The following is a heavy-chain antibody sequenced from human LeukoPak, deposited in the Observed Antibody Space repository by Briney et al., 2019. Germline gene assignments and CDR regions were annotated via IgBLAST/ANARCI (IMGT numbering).Heavy chain of an antibody. D-gene: IGHD6-19*01. CDR2: ITWNSGSI. CDR3: TRSTGWYNYFDY. CDR1: GFTFDNYA. V-gene: IGHV3-9*03. Sequence: GGSLRLSCAASGFTFDNYAMHWVRQAPGKGLEWVSGITWNSGSIAYADSVKGRFTISRDNAKNSLYLQMNSLRAEDVALYCCTRSTGWYNYFDYWGQGALVTVSS. J-gene: IGHJ4*02.